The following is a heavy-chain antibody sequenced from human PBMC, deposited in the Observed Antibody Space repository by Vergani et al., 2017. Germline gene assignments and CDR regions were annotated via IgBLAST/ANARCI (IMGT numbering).Heavy chain of an antibody. Sequence: QVQPHESGPGLVKPSETLSLICSVSGVSMQSGSFYWTWVRQTAERRLEWMGRVYPSGTTNYNPSLNGRVTIFVDKSKNLLSLRLNFVTAADTAVYCCAGGETRTDWFDPWGQGTLVTVSS. D-gene: IGHD3-16*01. V-gene: IGHV4-61*02. CDR2: VYPSGTT. CDR1: GVSMQSGSFY. CDR3: AGGETRTDWFDP. J-gene: IGHJ5*02.